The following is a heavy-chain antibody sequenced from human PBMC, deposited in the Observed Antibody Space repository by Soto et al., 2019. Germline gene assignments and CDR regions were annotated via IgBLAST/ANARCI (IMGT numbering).Heavy chain of an antibody. D-gene: IGHD2-21*01. V-gene: IGHV5-51*01. Sequence: GESPKISCKGSGYSFTSYWIGWVRQMPGKGLEWMGIIYPGDSDTRYSPSFQGQVTISADKSISTAYLQWSSLKASDTAMYYCARQGYCGGDCYLFDYWGQGTLVTVSS. CDR2: IYPGDSDT. CDR1: GYSFTSYW. CDR3: ARQGYCGGDCYLFDY. J-gene: IGHJ4*02.